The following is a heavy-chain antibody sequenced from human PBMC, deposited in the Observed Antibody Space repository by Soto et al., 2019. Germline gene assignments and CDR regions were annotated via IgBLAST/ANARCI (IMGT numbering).Heavy chain of an antibody. V-gene: IGHV3-33*01. CDR2: IWYDGSNK. CDR1: GFTFGGYG. D-gene: IGHD5-18*01. Sequence: QVHLAESGGGVVQPGSSLRLSCAASGFTFGGYGMHWVRRAPGKGLEWVAVIWYDGSNKYYADSVKGRFTISRDNSKNTLFLQMNSLRGEDTAVYYCARAVYCYYESYYGMDVWGQGTTVTVSS. CDR3: ARAVYCYYESYYGMDV. J-gene: IGHJ6*02.